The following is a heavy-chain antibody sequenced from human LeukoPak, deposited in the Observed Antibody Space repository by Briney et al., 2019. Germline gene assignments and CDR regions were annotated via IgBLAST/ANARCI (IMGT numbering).Heavy chain of an antibody. CDR1: GDSFASSW. J-gene: IGHJ4*02. D-gene: IGHD3-10*01. CDR3: ARSGGYYGSGSSPFDY. Sequence: GESLKISWKGSGDSFASSWIGWAGQMPGKGLEWMGNTYPGDADTRYSPSFQGQVTISADKSISTAYLQWSSLKASDTAMYYCARSGGYYGSGSSPFDYWGQGTLVTVSS. V-gene: IGHV5-51*01. CDR2: TYPGDADT.